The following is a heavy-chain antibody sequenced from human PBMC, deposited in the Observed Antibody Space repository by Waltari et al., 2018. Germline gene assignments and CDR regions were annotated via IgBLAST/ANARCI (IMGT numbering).Heavy chain of an antibody. J-gene: IGHJ6*02. Sequence: EVQLVESGGGSIQPGGFLRPSCAASGFTVSRNYMSWVRQAPGKGLERVSVIYRGGSTYCADSVKDRFTISRDNTKNTLNLQMNSLRAEDTAVYYCARDKGGIDVWGQGTTVTVSS. CDR2: IYRGGST. CDR3: ARDKGGIDV. V-gene: IGHV3-53*01. CDR1: GFTVSRNY.